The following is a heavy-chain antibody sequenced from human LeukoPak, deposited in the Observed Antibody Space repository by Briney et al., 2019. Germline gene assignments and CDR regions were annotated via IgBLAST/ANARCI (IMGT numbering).Heavy chain of an antibody. D-gene: IGHD5-12*01. CDR3: ATTEGYSGYSDY. V-gene: IGHV4-34*01. CDR2: INHSGST. Sequence: SETLSLTCAVYGGSFSGYYRSWIRQPPGKGLEWIGEINHSGSTNYNPSLKSRVTISVDTSKNQFSLKLSSVTAADTAVYYCATTEGYSGYSDYWGQGTLVTVSS. CDR1: GGSFSGYY. J-gene: IGHJ4*02.